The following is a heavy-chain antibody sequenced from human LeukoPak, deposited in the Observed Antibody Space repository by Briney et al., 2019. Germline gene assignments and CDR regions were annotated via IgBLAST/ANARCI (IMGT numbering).Heavy chain of an antibody. CDR2: ISAYNGNT. CDR1: GYTFTSYG. V-gene: IGHV1-18*01. D-gene: IGHD3-22*01. Sequence: GASVKVSCKASGYTFTSYGISWVRQAPGQGLEWMGWISAYNGNTNYAQKLQGRVTMTTDTSTSTAYMELRSLRSDDTAVYYCARDEDYYDRTYFQHWGQGTLVTVSS. CDR3: ARDEDYYDRTYFQH. J-gene: IGHJ1*01.